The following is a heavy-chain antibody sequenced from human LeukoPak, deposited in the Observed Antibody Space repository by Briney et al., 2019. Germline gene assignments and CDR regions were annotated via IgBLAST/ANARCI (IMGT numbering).Heavy chain of an antibody. Sequence: QPGGSLRLSCAASGFTFSSYAMSWVRQAPGKGLEWVSAISGSGGSTYYADSVKGRFTISRDNSKNTLYLQINSPRAEDTAVYYCARDHWVAAADPGEDGGYYYYGMDVWGQGTTVTVSS. V-gene: IGHV3-23*01. CDR3: ARDHWVAAADPGEDGGYYYYGMDV. D-gene: IGHD6-13*01. CDR1: GFTFSSYA. CDR2: ISGSGGST. J-gene: IGHJ6*02.